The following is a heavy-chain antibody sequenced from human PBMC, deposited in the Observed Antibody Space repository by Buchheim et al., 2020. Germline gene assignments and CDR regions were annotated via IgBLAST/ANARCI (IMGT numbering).Heavy chain of an antibody. CDR3: ARDGHIVVVTANHWYFDL. J-gene: IGHJ2*01. V-gene: IGHV3-66*01. CDR2: IYSGGST. Sequence: EVQLVESGGGLVQPGGSLRLSCAASGFTVSSNYMSWVRQAPGKGLEWVSVIYSGGSTYYADSVKGRFTISRDNSKNTLYLQMNSLRAEDTAVYYCARDGHIVVVTANHWYFDLWGRGTL. CDR1: GFTVSSNY. D-gene: IGHD2-21*02.